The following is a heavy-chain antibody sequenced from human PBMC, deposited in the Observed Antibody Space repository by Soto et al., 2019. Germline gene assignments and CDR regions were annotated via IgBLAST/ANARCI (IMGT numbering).Heavy chain of an antibody. CDR2: INPNSGGT. V-gene: IGHV1-2*02. J-gene: IGHJ5*02. CDR3: AREYSSGWGIRWFDP. Sequence: WASVKVSCKASGYTFTGYYMHWVRQAPGQGLEWMGWINPNSGGTNYAQKFQGRVTMTRDTSISTAYMELSRLRSDDTAVYYCAREYSSGWGIRWFDPWGQGTLVTVSS. CDR1: GYTFTGYY. D-gene: IGHD6-19*01.